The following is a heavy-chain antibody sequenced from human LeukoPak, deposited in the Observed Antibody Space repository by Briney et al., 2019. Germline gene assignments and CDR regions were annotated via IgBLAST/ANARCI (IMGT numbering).Heavy chain of an antibody. Sequence: GGSLRLSCAASGFTFSSYSMNWVRQAPGKGLEWVSSISSSSSYIYYADSVKGRFTISRDNAKNSLYLQMNSLRAEDTAVYYCARDSPDIVVVVAATALDALDIWGQGTMVTVSS. CDR2: ISSSSSYI. J-gene: IGHJ3*02. D-gene: IGHD2-15*01. CDR3: ARDSPDIVVVVAATALDALDI. V-gene: IGHV3-21*01. CDR1: GFTFSSYS.